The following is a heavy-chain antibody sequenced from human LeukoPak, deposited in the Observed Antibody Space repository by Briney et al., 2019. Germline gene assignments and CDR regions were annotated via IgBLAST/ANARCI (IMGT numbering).Heavy chain of an antibody. CDR2: ISDIGSI. CDR1: GGSISSYY. Sequence: PSETLSLTCTVSGGSISSYYWSWIRQPPGKGLEWIAYISDIGSINYNPSLKIRVTISLETSKNQFSLKLSYVTAADTAVYYCAGHHTRNTVDFWGQGTLVTVSS. D-gene: IGHD2-8*02. V-gene: IGHV4-59*08. CDR3: AGHHTRNTVDF. J-gene: IGHJ4*02.